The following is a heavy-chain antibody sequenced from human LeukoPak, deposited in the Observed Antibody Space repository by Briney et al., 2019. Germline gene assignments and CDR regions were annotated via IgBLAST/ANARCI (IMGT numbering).Heavy chain of an antibody. J-gene: IGHJ4*02. CDR3: ATLDIVVVPAAIRH. CDR2: INPSGGST. CDR1: GYTFASYY. V-gene: IGHV1-46*01. Sequence: ASVKVSCKASGYTFASYYMHWVRQAPGQGLEWMGIINPSGGSTSYAQKFQGRVTMTRDTSTNTVYMELSSLRSEDTAVYYCATLDIVVVPAAIRHWGQGTLVTVSS. D-gene: IGHD2-2*02.